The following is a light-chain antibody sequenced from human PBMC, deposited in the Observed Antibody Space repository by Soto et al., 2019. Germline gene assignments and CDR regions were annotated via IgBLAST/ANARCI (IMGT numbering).Light chain of an antibody. J-gene: IGKJ4*01. CDR2: AAS. V-gene: IGKV1D-16*01. Sequence: DVQMTQYPSSLSASVGDRVTITCRASQDINSYLAWYQQKPGNAPKSLIYAASSLQTGVPSRFSGSESGTEFTLTISNLQPEDSATYYCQQYNIYPLTFGGGTKVEIK. CDR1: QDINSY. CDR3: QQYNIYPLT.